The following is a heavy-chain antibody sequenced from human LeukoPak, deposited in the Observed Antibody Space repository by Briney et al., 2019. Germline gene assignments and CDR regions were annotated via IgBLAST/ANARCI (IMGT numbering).Heavy chain of an antibody. CDR3: ARGSGSGSYYLFDY. CDR2: IYYSGST. V-gene: IGHV4-59*01. D-gene: IGHD3-10*01. Sequence: SETLSLTCTIPGGSISSYYWSWIRQPPGKGLEWIGYIYYSGSTNYNPSLKSRVTISVDTSKNQFSLKLSSVTAADTAVYYCARGSGSGSYYLFDYWGQGTLVTVSS. CDR1: GGSISSYY. J-gene: IGHJ4*02.